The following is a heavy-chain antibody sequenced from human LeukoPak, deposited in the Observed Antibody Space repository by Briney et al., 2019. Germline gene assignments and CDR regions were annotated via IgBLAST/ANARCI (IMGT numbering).Heavy chain of an antibody. J-gene: IGHJ4*02. D-gene: IGHD2-15*01. CDR1: GDTFNDYT. V-gene: IGHV1-69*04. CDR3: ARDHCSGGSCHGGH. CDR2: IMPFLDVA. Sequence: SVKVSCKASGDTFNDYTFSWVRQARGQGLEWMGRIMPFLDVANYAPKFQGRVTLTADKSTSTAYMELSDLKSEDTAVYYCARDHCSGGSCHGGHWGQGTLVTVSS.